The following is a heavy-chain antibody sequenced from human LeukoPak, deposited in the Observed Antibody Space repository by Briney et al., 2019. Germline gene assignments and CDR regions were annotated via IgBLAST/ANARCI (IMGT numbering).Heavy chain of an antibody. CDR2: IIAYNGNT. CDR3: ARDTELWFDY. J-gene: IGHJ4*02. Sequence: ASVKFSSKASGYAFTSYGISWVRRAPAQGLEWMGWIIAYNGNTNYSQKLKGRVTMSTDTSTSTSSLELRSLRSDDTAVYYCARDTELWFDYWGQGTLVTVSS. V-gene: IGHV1-18*01. D-gene: IGHD5-18*01. CDR1: GYAFTSYG.